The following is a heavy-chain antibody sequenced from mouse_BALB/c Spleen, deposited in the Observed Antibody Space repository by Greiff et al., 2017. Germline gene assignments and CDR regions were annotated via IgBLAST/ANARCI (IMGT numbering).Heavy chain of an antibody. CDR1: GFAFSSYD. CDR2: ISSGGGST. V-gene: IGHV5-12-1*01. CDR3: ARVGSSGYPSAWFAY. Sequence: EVKLMESGGGLVTPGGSLTLSCAASGFAFSSYDMSWVRQTPEKRLEWVAYISSGGGSTYYPDTVKGRFTISRDNAKHTLYLQMSSLKSEETAMYYGARVGSSGYPSAWFAYWGQGTLVTVSA. D-gene: IGHD3-1*01. J-gene: IGHJ3*01.